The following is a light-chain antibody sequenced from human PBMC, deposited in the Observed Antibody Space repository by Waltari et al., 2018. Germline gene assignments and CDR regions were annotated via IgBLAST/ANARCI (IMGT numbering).Light chain of an antibody. CDR1: QSVSSSY. J-gene: IGKJ1*01. Sequence: EIVLTQSPGTLSLSPGERATLSCRASQSVSSSYLACYPQKPGQTPRLLLYGASSRAAGIPDRFSVSASGTDSTLTISRLEPEDFAVYYCQHCGNAPQTFGQGTKVEIK. V-gene: IGKV3-20*01. CDR3: QHCGNAPQT. CDR2: GAS.